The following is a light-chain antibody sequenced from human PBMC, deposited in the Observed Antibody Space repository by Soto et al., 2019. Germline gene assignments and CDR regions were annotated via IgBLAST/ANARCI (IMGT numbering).Light chain of an antibody. CDR2: VAS. Sequence: EIVLTQSPGTLSLSPGERATLSCRASHSVSSSYLAWYQQKPGQAHRLLIYVASSRATGITDRFSGSGAGKDCTLTISRLEPEDCEVYYCQQYRSSTPYTFGQGTKLEIK. CDR1: HSVSSSY. CDR3: QQYRSSTPYT. V-gene: IGKV3-20*01. J-gene: IGKJ2*01.